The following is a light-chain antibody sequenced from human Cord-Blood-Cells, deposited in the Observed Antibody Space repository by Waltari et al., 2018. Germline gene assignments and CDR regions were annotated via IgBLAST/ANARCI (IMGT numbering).Light chain of an antibody. V-gene: IGLV1-47*01. CDR1: SSNTGSNY. CDR2: RNN. J-gene: IGLJ3*02. CDR3: AAWDDSLSGWV. Sequence: QSVLTQPPSASRTPGQSVPIPCSGSSSNTGSNYLSWYQQLPGTAPKLLIYRNNQRPSGVPDRFSGSKSGTSASLAISGLRSEDEADDYCAAWDDSLSGWVFGGGTKLTVL.